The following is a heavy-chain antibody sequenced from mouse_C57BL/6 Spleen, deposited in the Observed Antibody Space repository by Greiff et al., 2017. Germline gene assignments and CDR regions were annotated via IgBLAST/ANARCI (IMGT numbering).Heavy chain of an antibody. CDR3: ARRFITTVVPYYYAMDY. CDR2: ISSGSSTI. Sequence: EVQLQQSGGGLVKPGGSLKLSCAASGFTFSDYGMHWVRQAPEKGLEWVAYISSGSSTIYYADTVKGRFTISRDNAKNTLFLQMTSLRSEDTAMYYCARRFITTVVPYYYAMDYWGQGTSVTVSS. D-gene: IGHD1-1*01. J-gene: IGHJ4*01. V-gene: IGHV5-17*01. CDR1: GFTFSDYG.